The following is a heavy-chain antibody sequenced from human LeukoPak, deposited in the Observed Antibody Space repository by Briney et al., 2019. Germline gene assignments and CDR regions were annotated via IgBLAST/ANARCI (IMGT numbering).Heavy chain of an antibody. V-gene: IGHV5-51*01. J-gene: IGHJ3*02. CDR3: ARRNDYDSSGYLLGDAFDI. D-gene: IGHD3-22*01. CDR2: IYPGDSDT. CDR1: GYSFTSYW. Sequence: GESLKISCKGSGYSFTSYWIGWVRQMPGKGLEWMGIIYPGDSDTRYSPSFQGQVTISADKSISTAYLQWSSLKASDTAMYYCARRNDYDSSGYLLGDAFDIRGQGTMVTVSS.